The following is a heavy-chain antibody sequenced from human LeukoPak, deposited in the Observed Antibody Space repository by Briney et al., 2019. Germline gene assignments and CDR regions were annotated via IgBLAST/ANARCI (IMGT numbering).Heavy chain of an antibody. D-gene: IGHD3-22*01. J-gene: IGHJ4*02. CDR3: AKARYDSSGYVVY. CDR1: GFRVSDYY. V-gene: IGHV3-9*01. Sequence: GGSLRLSCAVSGFRVSDYYMSWVRQAPGKGLEWVSGISWNSGSIGYADSVKGRFTISRDNAKNSLYLQMNSLRAEDTALYYCAKARYDSSGYVVYWGQGTLVTVSS. CDR2: ISWNSGSI.